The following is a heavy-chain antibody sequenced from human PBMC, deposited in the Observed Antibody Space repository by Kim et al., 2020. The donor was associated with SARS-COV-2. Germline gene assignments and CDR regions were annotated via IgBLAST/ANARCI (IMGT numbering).Heavy chain of an antibody. CDR1: GFTFSNDW. D-gene: IGHD3-16*01. CDR2: IKSKTDGGTT. CDR3: TTDLGVPIYYYYGMDV. J-gene: IGHJ6*02. V-gene: IGHV3-15*01. Sequence: GGSLRLSCAASGFTFSNDWMSWVRQAPGKGLEWVGRIKSKTDGGTTDYAAPVKGRFTISRDDSKNTLYLQMNSLKTEDTAVYYCTTDLGVPIYYYYGMDVWGQGTTVTVSS.